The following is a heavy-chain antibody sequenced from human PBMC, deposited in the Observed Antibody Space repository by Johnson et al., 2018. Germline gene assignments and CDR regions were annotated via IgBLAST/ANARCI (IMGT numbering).Heavy chain of an antibody. Sequence: QVQLVQSGAEVKKPGASVKVSCQASGYTFTSYDINWVRQATGQGLEWMGWMNPNSGNTGYAQRFQGRVTMTRNPSISTAYMELRSLRAEDTAVYYCGRGSRNWWELLLCLSVVGHLTDWIYYHYYGMDVWGQGTTVTVSS. CDR2: MNPNSGNT. V-gene: IGHV1-8*01. CDR3: GRGSRNWWELLLCLSVVGHLTDWIYYHYYGMDV. CDR1: GYTFTSYD. J-gene: IGHJ6*02. D-gene: IGHD2-15*01.